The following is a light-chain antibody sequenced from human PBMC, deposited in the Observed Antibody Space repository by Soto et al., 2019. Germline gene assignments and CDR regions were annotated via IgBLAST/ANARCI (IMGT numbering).Light chain of an antibody. CDR3: QQRSNWPIT. CDR1: QSVSSY. Sequence: ESVFTQSPATLSFSPGERDTLSCRASQSVSSYLAWYQQKPGQAPRLLIYDASNRATGIPARFSGSGSGTDFTLTISSLEPEDFAVYYCQQRSNWPITFGQGTRLEIK. J-gene: IGKJ5*01. V-gene: IGKV3-11*01. CDR2: DAS.